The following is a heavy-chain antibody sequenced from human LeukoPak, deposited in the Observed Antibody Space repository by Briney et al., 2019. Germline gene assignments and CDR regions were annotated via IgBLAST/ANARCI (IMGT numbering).Heavy chain of an antibody. CDR3: AGGSGSYSYYYYGMDV. J-gene: IGHJ6*02. V-gene: IGHV3-7*05. Sequence: PGGSLRLSCAASGFTFSSYWMSWVRQAPGKGLEWVANIKQDGSEKYYVDSVKGRFTISRDNAKNSLYLQMNSLRAEDTAVYYCAGGSGSYSYYYYGMDVWGQGTTVTVSS. CDR1: GFTFSSYW. D-gene: IGHD1-26*01. CDR2: IKQDGSEK.